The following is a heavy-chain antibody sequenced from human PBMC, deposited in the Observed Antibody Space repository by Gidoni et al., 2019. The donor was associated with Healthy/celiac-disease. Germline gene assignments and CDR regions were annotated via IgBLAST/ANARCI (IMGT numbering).Heavy chain of an antibody. CDR1: GVTFSSYG. V-gene: IGHV3-33*01. CDR3: ARDGDYSLRPYYGMDV. J-gene: IGHJ6*02. D-gene: IGHD2-15*01. CDR2: IWYDGSNK. Sequence: QVQLVESGGGVVQPGRSLRLSCAASGVTFSSYGMHWVRQAPGKGLEWVAVIWYDGSNKYYADSVKGRFTISRDNSKNTLYLQMNSLRAEDTAVYYCARDGDYSLRPYYGMDVWGQGTTVTVSS.